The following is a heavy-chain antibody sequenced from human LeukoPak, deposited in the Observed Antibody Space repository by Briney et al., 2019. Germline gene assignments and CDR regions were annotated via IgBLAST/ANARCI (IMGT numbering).Heavy chain of an antibody. Sequence: ASVKVSCKASGYTFTSYATHWVRQAPGQRLEWMGWINAGNGNTKYSQKFQGRVTITRDTSASTAYMELSSLRSEDTAVYYCARDGPRVYSYGNLYYYGMDVWGQGTTVTISS. J-gene: IGHJ6*02. CDR1: GYTFTSYA. V-gene: IGHV1-3*01. D-gene: IGHD5-18*01. CDR3: ARDGPRVYSYGNLYYYGMDV. CDR2: INAGNGNT.